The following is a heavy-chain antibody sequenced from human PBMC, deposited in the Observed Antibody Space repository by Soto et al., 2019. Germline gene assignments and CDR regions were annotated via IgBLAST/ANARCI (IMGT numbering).Heavy chain of an antibody. V-gene: IGHV4-30-2*01. J-gene: IGHJ4*02. Sequence: QLQLQESGSGLVKPSQTLSLTCAVSGGSISSGGYSWSWIRQPPGKGLEWIGYIYHSGSTYYNPSLKSRVTISVDRSKNQFSLKLSSVTAADTAGYYCARTYYDILTGYYGWFDYWGQGTLVTVSS. CDR2: IYHSGST. D-gene: IGHD3-9*01. CDR1: GGSISSGGYS. CDR3: ARTYYDILTGYYGWFDY.